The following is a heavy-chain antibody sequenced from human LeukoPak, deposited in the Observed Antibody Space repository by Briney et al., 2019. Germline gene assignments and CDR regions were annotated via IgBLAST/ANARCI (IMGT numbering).Heavy chain of an antibody. CDR1: GYSFTTYG. J-gene: IGHJ4*02. CDR2: ISGKSGDT. CDR3: VRAGATVTTHFDQ. V-gene: IGHV1-18*01. D-gene: IGHD4-17*01. Sequence: ASVKVSCKTSGYSFTTYGMSWVRQAPGQGLEWMGWISGKSGDTNSAQKLQGRVTMSTDTSTSTAYMELRSLTSDDTGVYYCVRAGATVTTHFDQWGQGTLVTVSS.